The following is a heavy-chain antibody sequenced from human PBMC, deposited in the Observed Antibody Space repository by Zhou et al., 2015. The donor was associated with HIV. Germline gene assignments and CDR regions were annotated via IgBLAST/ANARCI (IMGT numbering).Heavy chain of an antibody. Sequence: QVQLVQSGSELKKPGASVKVSCKASGYTFTSYAMNWVRQAPGQGLEWMGWINTNTGNPTYAQGFTGRFVFSLDTSVSTAYLQISSLKAEDTAVYYCARDIRIWKQQLVPYYYYYMDVWGKGTTVTVSS. CDR1: GYTFTSYA. CDR3: ARDIRIWKQQLVPYYYYYMDV. CDR2: INTNTGNP. D-gene: IGHD6-13*01. J-gene: IGHJ6*03. V-gene: IGHV7-4-1*02.